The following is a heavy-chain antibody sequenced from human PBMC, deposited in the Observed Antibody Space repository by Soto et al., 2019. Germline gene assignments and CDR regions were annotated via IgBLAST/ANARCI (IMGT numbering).Heavy chain of an antibody. J-gene: IGHJ5*02. V-gene: IGHV1-69*01. Sequence: QVQLVQSGDEVKQPGSSVKVSCQASGVTFSSFAISWVRQAPGQGLEWMGGIIPIFRTPNYAQNFHGRVTNTVNETTSSVYMELSRLRAEATAVYYCARSTRTCYRPVTHRFNWFDPWGQGTLVTVSS. CDR3: ARSTRTCYRPVTHRFNWFDP. D-gene: IGHD2-15*01. CDR2: IIPIFRTP. CDR1: GVTFSSFA.